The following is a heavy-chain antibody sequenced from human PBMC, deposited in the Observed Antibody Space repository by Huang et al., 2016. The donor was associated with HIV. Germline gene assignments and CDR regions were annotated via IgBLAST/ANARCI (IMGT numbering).Heavy chain of an antibody. Sequence: QITLKESGPTVIKPTQTLTLTCSFSGFSLNHKGVGVGWIRQPPGKALEWLVLIYWDDAKRFTPSLKNRITSTKDTSKNQVVFTMTNLDPMDTGTYYCAHIGRLGNYYMDVWGNGTTVTVSS. D-gene: IGHD7-27*01. CDR3: AHIGRLGNYYMDV. CDR1: GFSLNHKGVG. V-gene: IGHV2-5*02. CDR2: IYWDDAK. J-gene: IGHJ6*03.